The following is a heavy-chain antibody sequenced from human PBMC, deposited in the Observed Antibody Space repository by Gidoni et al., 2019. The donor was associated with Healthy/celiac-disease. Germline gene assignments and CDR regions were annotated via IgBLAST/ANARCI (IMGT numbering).Heavy chain of an antibody. V-gene: IGHV1-69*06. CDR2: IIPIFGTA. J-gene: IGHJ6*04. CDR3: AKGGLRFLEWLSPSYYYSGMDV. D-gene: IGHD3-3*01. Sequence: APGQGLEWLGGIIPIFGTANYAQKVQGRVTITADKSTSTAYMELSSLRSEDTAVYLWAKGGLRFLEWLSPSYYYSGMDVWGKGSTVTVSS.